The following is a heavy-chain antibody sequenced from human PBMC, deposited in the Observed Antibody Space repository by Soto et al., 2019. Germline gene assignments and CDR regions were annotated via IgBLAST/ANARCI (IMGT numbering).Heavy chain of an antibody. V-gene: IGHV1-69*12. D-gene: IGHD5-18*01. Sequence: QVQLVQSGAEVKKPGSSVKVSCKASGGTFSSYAISWVRQAPGQGLEWMGGIIPIFGTANYAQKFQGRVTITADESTSTANMELSSLRSEDTAVYSCAKAGVDTAMAGRLDYWGQGTLVTVSS. CDR3: AKAGVDTAMAGRLDY. CDR1: GGTFSSYA. CDR2: IIPIFGTA. J-gene: IGHJ4*02.